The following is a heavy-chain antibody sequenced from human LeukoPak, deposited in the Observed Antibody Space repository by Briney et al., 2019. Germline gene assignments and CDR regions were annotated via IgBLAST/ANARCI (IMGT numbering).Heavy chain of an antibody. V-gene: IGHV3-48*03. CDR2: ISPSGNSI. CDR1: GFTLSSYE. J-gene: IGHJ3*02. Sequence: VGSLRLSCVASGFTLSSYELNWVRQAPGKGLKWSSYISPSGNSIYYAGSVKGRFTISRDDAKNSVHLQMNSLRAEDTAVYHCARGMIGGGGDALDIWGQGTMVTVSS. D-gene: IGHD3-22*01. CDR3: ARGMIGGGGDALDI.